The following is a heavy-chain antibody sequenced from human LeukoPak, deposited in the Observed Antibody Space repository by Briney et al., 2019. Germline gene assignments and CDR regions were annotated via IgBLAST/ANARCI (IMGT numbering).Heavy chain of an antibody. V-gene: IGHV4-39*01. CDR2: IYYSGST. J-gene: IGHJ3*02. CDR1: GGSISSSNYY. D-gene: IGHD2-2*01. CDR3: ASQTLYCSSTSCPPLDAFDI. Sequence: VKPSETLSLTCTVSGGSISSSNYYWGWIRQPPGKGLEWIGSIYYSGSTYFNPSLKNRVTISVDTSDNQFSLKLTSVTAADTAVYYCASQTLYCSSTSCPPLDAFDIWGQGTMVTVSS.